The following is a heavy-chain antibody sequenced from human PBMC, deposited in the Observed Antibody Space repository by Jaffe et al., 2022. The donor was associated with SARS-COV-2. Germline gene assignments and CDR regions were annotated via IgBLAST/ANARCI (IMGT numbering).Heavy chain of an antibody. Sequence: EVQLVESGGGLVQPGRSLRLSCAASGFTFDDYAMHWVRQAPGKGLEWVSGISWNSGSIGYADSVKGRFTISRDNAKNSLYLQMNSLRAEDTALYYCAKIIPAWKYCGGDCYSGAFDIWGQGTMVTVSS. CDR2: ISWNSGSI. CDR1: GFTFDDYA. J-gene: IGHJ3*02. CDR3: AKIIPAWKYCGGDCYSGAFDI. V-gene: IGHV3-9*01. D-gene: IGHD2-21*02.